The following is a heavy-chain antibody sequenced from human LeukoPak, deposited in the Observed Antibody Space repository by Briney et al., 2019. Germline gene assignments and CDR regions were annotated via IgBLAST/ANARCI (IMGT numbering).Heavy chain of an antibody. Sequence: PGGSLRLSCAASGFTFSCYSMNWVRQAPGKGLEWVSSISSSSSYIYYADSVKGRFTISRDNAKNSLYLQMNSLRAEDTAVYYCAKDLGGGYAPLGAFDIWGQGTMVTVSS. CDR1: GFTFSCYS. CDR3: AKDLGGGYAPLGAFDI. D-gene: IGHD6-25*01. J-gene: IGHJ3*02. CDR2: ISSSSSYI. V-gene: IGHV3-21*01.